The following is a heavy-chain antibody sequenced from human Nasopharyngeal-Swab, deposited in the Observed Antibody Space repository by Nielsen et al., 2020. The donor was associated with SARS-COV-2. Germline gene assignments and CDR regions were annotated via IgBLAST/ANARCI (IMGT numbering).Heavy chain of an antibody. CDR3: AKDPGIAAAGAFWYFDY. D-gene: IGHD6-13*01. Sequence: WIRQPPGKGLEWVAVISYDGSNKYYADSVKGRFTISRDNSKNTLYLQMNSLRAEDTAVYHCAKDPGIAAAGAFWYFDYWGQGTLVTVSS. J-gene: IGHJ4*02. V-gene: IGHV3-30*18. CDR2: ISYDGSNK.